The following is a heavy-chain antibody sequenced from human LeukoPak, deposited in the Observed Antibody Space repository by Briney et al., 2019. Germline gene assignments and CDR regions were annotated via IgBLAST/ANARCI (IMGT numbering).Heavy chain of an antibody. J-gene: IGHJ4*02. V-gene: IGHV4-59*01. CDR2: IYYSGST. CDR3: ARSERANFDY. Sequence: PSETLSLTCTVSGGSISSYYWSWIRQPPGKGLEWIGYIYYSGSTNYNPSLKSRVTISVDTSKNQFSLKLSSVTAADTAVYYCARSERANFDYWGQGTLVTVSS. CDR1: GGSISSYY. D-gene: IGHD3-3*01.